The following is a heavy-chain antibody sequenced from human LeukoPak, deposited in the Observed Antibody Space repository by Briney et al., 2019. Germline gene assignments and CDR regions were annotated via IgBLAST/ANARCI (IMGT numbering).Heavy chain of an antibody. D-gene: IGHD3-10*01. J-gene: IGHJ4*02. V-gene: IGHV4-39*01. CDR2: MYHSGST. Sequence: PSETLSLTCTVSGGSISSSSYYWGWIRQPPGKGLEWIGSMYHSGSTYYNPSLKSRVTISVDTSKNQFSLKLSSVTAADTAVYYCARTRYYYNSRSYGAPYYFDYWGQGTLVTVSS. CDR3: ARTRYYYNSRSYGAPYYFDY. CDR1: GGSISSSSYY.